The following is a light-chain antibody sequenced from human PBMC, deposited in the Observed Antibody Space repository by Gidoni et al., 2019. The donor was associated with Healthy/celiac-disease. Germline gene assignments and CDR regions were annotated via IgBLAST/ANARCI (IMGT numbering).Light chain of an antibody. CDR1: QSVSSY. V-gene: IGKV3-11*01. Sequence: EIVLTKSPATLSLSPGERATLSCRASQSVSSYLAWYQQKPGQAPRLLTYDASNRATGIPARFSGSGSGTDFTLTISSLEPEDFAVYYCQQRSNWPPYTFGQGTKLEIK. J-gene: IGKJ2*01. CDR3: QQRSNWPPYT. CDR2: DAS.